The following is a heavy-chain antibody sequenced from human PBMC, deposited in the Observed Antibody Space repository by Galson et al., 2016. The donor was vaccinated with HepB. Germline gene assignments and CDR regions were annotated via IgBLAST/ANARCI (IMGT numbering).Heavy chain of an antibody. J-gene: IGHJ4*02. CDR1: GFTFDDYA. CDR3: ARGDYRGSGGISDY. V-gene: IGHV3-9*01. Sequence: SLRLSCAASGFTFDDYAMHWVRRPPGKGLEWVSVISWNSVYIGYAASVQGRFTISRDNAKNSLYLQMNSLRPEDTAFYYCARGDYRGSGGISDYWGRGTLVTVST. CDR2: ISWNSVYI. D-gene: IGHD3-10*01.